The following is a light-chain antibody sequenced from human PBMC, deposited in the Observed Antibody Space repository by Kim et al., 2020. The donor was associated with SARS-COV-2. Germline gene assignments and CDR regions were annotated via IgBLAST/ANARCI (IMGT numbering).Light chain of an antibody. J-gene: IGLJ3*02. Sequence: GQSITISCTRTSSDVGGYNYVSWYQQHPGKAPKLMIYDVSNRPSGVSNRFSGSKSGNTASLTISGLQAEDEADYYCSSYTSSSTWVFGGGTQLTVL. CDR3: SSYTSSSTWV. CDR1: SSDVGGYNY. V-gene: IGLV2-14*03. CDR2: DVS.